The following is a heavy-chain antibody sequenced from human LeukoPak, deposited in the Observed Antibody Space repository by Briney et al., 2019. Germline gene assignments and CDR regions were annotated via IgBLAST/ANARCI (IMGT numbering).Heavy chain of an antibody. J-gene: IGHJ4*02. D-gene: IGHD6-13*01. CDR1: GFFFSDYY. V-gene: IGHV3-11*06. Sequence: PGGSLRLSCAASGFFFSDYYMTWVRQAPGKGLDWISYISSDSSYTRYADSVKGRFTVSRDNAKNSLYLQMNSLRAEDTAVYYCARLHSTAAAGTYDYWGQGTLVTVSS. CDR2: ISSDSSYT. CDR3: ARLHSTAAAGTYDY.